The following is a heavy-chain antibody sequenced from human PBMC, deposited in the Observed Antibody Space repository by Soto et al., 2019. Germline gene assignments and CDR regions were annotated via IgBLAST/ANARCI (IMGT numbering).Heavy chain of an antibody. D-gene: IGHD3-10*01. CDR1: GFTFGDYN. CDR2: ISSSSSTI. J-gene: IGHJ3*02. CDR3: ARESPIGLLDAFDI. Sequence: GALKPSCATSGFTFGDYNVNLVRQAPGKGLEWVSYISSSSSTIYYADSVKGRFTISRDNAKNSLYLQMNSLRAEDTAVYYCARESPIGLLDAFDIWGQGTMVTVSS. V-gene: IGHV3-48*01.